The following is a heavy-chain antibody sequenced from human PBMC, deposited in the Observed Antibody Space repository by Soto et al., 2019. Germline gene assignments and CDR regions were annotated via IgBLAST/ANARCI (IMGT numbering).Heavy chain of an antibody. CDR2: TYYRSRWYN. J-gene: IGHJ4*02. CDR3: AREGVRLGTLDD. V-gene: IGHV6-1*01. CDR1: GDSVSSNSAA. D-gene: IGHD3-16*01. Sequence: SQTLSLTCAISGDSVSSNSAAWNWIRLSPSRGLEWLARTYYRSRWYNDYAVSVRSRITVNPDTSKNQFSLQLTSVTPADTAVYDGAREGVRLGTLDDWGKGTLVTVDS.